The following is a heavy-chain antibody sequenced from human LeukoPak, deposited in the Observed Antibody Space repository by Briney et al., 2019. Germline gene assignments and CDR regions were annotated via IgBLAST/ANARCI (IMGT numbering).Heavy chain of an antibody. CDR1: GFTFSNYD. V-gene: IGHV3-23*01. Sequence: GGSLRLSCAASGFTFSNYDMTWVRQAPGKGLEWVSVINYSGVSTNYADSVKGRFTISRDNSKNTLYLQMNSLRAEDTAVYYCAKLNVLLWFGELSNDAFDIWGQGTMVTVSS. CDR3: AKLNVLLWFGELSNDAFDI. D-gene: IGHD3-10*01. J-gene: IGHJ3*02. CDR2: INYSGVST.